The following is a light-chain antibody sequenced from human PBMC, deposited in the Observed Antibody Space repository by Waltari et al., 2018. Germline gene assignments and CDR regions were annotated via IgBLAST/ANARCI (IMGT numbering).Light chain of an antibody. CDR3: QAWDRNTVV. V-gene: IGLV3-1*01. J-gene: IGLJ3*02. Sequence: SYELIQTPSVSVSPGQTANTACSGTTSGQKYVSWYRQKPGQSPVLIIYEDTNRPSGIPERISGSNSGNAATLTISDTQAMDEADYYCQAWDRNTVVFGGGTELTVL. CDR1: TSGQKY. CDR2: EDT.